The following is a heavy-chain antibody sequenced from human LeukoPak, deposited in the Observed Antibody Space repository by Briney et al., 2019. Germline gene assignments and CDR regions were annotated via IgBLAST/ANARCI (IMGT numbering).Heavy chain of an antibody. CDR3: ARGEEHGSGTVHFDY. Sequence: SETLSLTCAVSGASISSSHWWSWVRQPPRKGLEWIGEIYHGGSTNCNPPLKGRVTISVDRSNNQFSLRLTSVTAADTAVYYCARGEEHGSGTVHFDYWGQGTLVTVSS. J-gene: IGHJ4*02. CDR2: IYHGGST. V-gene: IGHV4-4*02. CDR1: GASISSSHW. D-gene: IGHD3-10*01.